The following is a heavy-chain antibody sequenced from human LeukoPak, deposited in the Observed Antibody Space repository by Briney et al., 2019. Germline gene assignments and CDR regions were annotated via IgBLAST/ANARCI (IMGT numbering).Heavy chain of an antibody. D-gene: IGHD3-10*01. V-gene: IGHV3-9*01. Sequence: PGGSLRLSCAASGFTFDGYAMHWVRQAPGKGLEWVSGINWSGGSKGYADSVKGRFTISRDNAKNSLHLQLNSLRAEDTAVYYCARNVGMVRGVIGLDYWGQGTLVTVSS. CDR1: GFTFDGYA. J-gene: IGHJ4*02. CDR2: INWSGGSK. CDR3: ARNVGMVRGVIGLDY.